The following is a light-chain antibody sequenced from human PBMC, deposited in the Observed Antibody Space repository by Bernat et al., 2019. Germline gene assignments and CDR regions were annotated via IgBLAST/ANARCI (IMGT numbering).Light chain of an antibody. Sequence: DIQLTQSPSFLSASVGDRVTITCRASQGISSYLAWYQQRPGTAPKLLIHAASTLQSGVPSWFSGSGSGTEFTLTISSLQPEDFATYYCQQLNSYPITLGQGTRLEIK. CDR2: AAS. J-gene: IGKJ5*01. V-gene: IGKV1-9*01. CDR3: QQLNSYPIT. CDR1: QGISSY.